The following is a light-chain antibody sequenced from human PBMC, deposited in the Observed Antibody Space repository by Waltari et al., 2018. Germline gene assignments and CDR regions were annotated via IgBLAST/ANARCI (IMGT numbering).Light chain of an antibody. CDR2: LGS. CDR1: PSVFYNSNKKDY. CDR3: EQYYADPRT. V-gene: IGKV4-1*01. J-gene: IGKJ1*01. Sequence: DFVMTQSPDSLSVSLGEGATINCKSTPSVFYNSNKKDYLAWYQQRAGQPPKLLSSLGSVRASVVPDRFSGSGSGTDFTLTISDLQAEDLAVYSCEQYYADPRTFGQGTKVEVK.